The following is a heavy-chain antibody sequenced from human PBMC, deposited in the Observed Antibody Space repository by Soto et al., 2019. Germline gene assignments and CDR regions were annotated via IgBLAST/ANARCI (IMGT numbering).Heavy chain of an antibody. CDR2: ISGSGGST. CDR3: AKEKTIFGVVPLRPFDY. CDR1: GFTFSSYA. D-gene: IGHD3-3*01. J-gene: IGHJ4*02. Sequence: GGSLRLSCAASGFTFSSYAMSWVRQAPGEGLEWVSAISGSGGSTYYADSVKGRFTISRDNSKNTLYLQMNSLRAEDTAVYYCAKEKTIFGVVPLRPFDYWGQGTLVTVSS. V-gene: IGHV3-23*01.